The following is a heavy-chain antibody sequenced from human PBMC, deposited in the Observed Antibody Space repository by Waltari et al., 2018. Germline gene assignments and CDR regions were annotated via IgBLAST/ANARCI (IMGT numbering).Heavy chain of an antibody. CDR1: GFNFASYW. Sequence: EVQLVESGGGLVQPGGSLKLSCAASGFNFASYWMSWVRQAPGKGLGGVANIKQDASEKYYVDSVKGRFTISRDNTKNSLSLEMNSLRAEDTGVYYCARDYYYDSSNDYWGQGTLVTVSS. J-gene: IGHJ4*02. D-gene: IGHD3-22*01. CDR3: ARDYYYDSSNDY. CDR2: IKQDASEK. V-gene: IGHV3-7*01.